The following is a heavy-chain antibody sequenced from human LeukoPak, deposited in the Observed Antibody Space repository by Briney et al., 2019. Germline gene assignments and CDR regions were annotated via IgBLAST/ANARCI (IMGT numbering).Heavy chain of an antibody. CDR2: INHSGST. V-gene: IGHV4-34*01. CDR3: ARAGEVIAAAGTLDY. CDR1: GGSFSGYY. J-gene: IGHJ4*02. D-gene: IGHD6-13*01. Sequence: PSETLSLTCAVYGGSFSGYYWSWIRQPPGKGLEWIGEINHSGSTNYNPSLKSRVTISVDTSKNQFSLKLSSVTAADTAVCYCARAGEVIAAAGTLDYWGQGIPVTVSS.